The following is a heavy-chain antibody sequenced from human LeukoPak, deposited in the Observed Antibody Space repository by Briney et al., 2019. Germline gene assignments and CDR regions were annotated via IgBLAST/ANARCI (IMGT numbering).Heavy chain of an antibody. CDR2: IDPSDSYT. D-gene: IGHD3-22*01. Sequence: GESLKISCNGSGYXFTSYWISWARQMPGKGLEWMGRIDPSDSYTNYSPSFQGHVTISADKSISTAYLQWSSLKASDTAMYYCARRPYYYDSSGYYYGAPDYWGQGTLVTVSS. J-gene: IGHJ4*02. V-gene: IGHV5-10-1*01. CDR3: ARRPYYYDSSGYYYGAPDY. CDR1: GYXFTSYW.